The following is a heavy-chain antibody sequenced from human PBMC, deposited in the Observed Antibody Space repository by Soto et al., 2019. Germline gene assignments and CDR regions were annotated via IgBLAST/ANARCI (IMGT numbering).Heavy chain of an antibody. CDR3: ARLDYGDYGRDAGY. CDR2: IYYSGST. CDR1: GGSVSSGSYY. Sequence: TLSLTCTVSGGSVSSGSYYWSWIRQPPGKGLEWIGYIYYSGSTNYNPSLKSRVTISVDTSKNQFSLKLSSVTAADTAVYYCARLDYGDYGRDAGYWGQGTLVTVSS. V-gene: IGHV4-61*01. J-gene: IGHJ4*02. D-gene: IGHD4-17*01.